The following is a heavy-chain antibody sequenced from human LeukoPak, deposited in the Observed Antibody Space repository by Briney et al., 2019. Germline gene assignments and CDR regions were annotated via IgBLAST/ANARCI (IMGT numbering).Heavy chain of an antibody. J-gene: IGHJ4*02. D-gene: IGHD5-18*01. CDR2: INHRGTT. CDR3: ARTVAAILFDY. V-gene: IGHV4-34*01. Sequence: SETLSLTCAVSGGPFSGYFWSWIRQPPGKGPEWIGEINHRGTTNYKPSLKSRVAISVETSKNQFSLRLSSVTAADTAVYYCARTVAAILFDYWGQGTLVTVSP. CDR1: GGPFSGYF.